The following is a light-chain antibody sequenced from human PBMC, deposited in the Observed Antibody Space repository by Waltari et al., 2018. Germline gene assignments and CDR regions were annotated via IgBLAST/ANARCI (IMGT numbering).Light chain of an antibody. CDR2: AAS. CDR3: QQRSIWPWT. CDR1: QSVGRS. J-gene: IGKJ1*01. Sequence: EIVLTQSPATLSLSPGESATLSCRASQSVGRSLAWYQQKPGQAPRLVLYAASNRATGIPDRFSGSNSGTDSSLTISSLEAEDFAVYYCQQRSIWPWTFGLGTKVEVK. V-gene: IGKV3-11*01.